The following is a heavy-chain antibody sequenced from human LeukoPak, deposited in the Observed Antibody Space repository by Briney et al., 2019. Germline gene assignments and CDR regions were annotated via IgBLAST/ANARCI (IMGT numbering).Heavy chain of an antibody. J-gene: IGHJ5*02. D-gene: IGHD6-6*01. Sequence: PSETLSLTCIVSGYSISSDCYWGWIRQPPGQGLEWIGSVYHTGSTYYNPSLKSRVTISADTSKNQFSLKLSSVTAADTAVYYCARESSSSTYNWFDPWGQGTLVTVSS. V-gene: IGHV4-38-2*02. CDR1: GYSISSDCY. CDR3: ARESSSSTYNWFDP. CDR2: VYHTGST.